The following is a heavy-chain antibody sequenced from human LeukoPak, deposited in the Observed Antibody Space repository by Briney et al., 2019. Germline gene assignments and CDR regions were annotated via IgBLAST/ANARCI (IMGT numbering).Heavy chain of an antibody. Sequence: GESLKISCKGSGYSFTTYWIGWVRQMPGKGLEGMGIIYPGDSDARYSPSFQGQVTISADKSISTAYLQWSSLKASDTAMYYCARPRTGDPFYFDYWGQGTLVTVSS. V-gene: IGHV5-51*01. CDR2: IYPGDSDA. CDR3: ARPRTGDPFYFDY. D-gene: IGHD7-27*01. CDR1: GYSFTTYW. J-gene: IGHJ4*02.